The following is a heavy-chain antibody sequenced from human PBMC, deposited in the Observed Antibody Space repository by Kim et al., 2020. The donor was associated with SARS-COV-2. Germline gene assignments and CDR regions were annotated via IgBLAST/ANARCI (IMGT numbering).Heavy chain of an antibody. CDR2: ISGDGGTT. J-gene: IGHJ4*02. D-gene: IGHD3-10*01. CDR3: ARDLLPWFAVFSTAFAY. Sequence: GGSLRLSCAASGFTFKNYGMTWVRQAPGKGLEWVSSISGDGGTTSLSDSVKGRLTISRDNSRNTLYLQMNSPTAEDTAVYYCARDLLPWFAVFSTAFAYWGEGTLVPLSS. CDR1: GFTFKNYG. V-gene: IGHV3-23*01.